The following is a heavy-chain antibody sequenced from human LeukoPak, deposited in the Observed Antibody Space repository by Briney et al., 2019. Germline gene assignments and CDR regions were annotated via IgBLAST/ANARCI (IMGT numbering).Heavy chain of an antibody. CDR2: INGDGSTT. D-gene: IGHD5-12*01. CDR1: GFTFSSYW. J-gene: IGHJ4*02. CDR3: ARDQGGYSTDFDF. Sequence: GGSLRLSCAASGFTFSSYWMHWVRQAPGKGLVWVSHINGDGSTTSYADSVKGRFTISRDNAKNTVYLQMNGLRAEDTAVYYCARDQGGYSTDFDFWGQGTLVTVSS. V-gene: IGHV3-74*01.